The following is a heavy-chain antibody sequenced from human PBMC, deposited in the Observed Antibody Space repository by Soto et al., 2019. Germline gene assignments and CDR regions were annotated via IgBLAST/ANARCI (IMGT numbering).Heavy chain of an antibody. D-gene: IGHD6-13*01. V-gene: IGHV3-66*01. CDR1: GFTVCSYY. CDR2: IYSAGSA. Sequence: AVSLRLSCSASGFTVCSYYMSCVRQAPGKGLEWVSVIYSAGSADFADSVKGRFTISRDNSKNTLYLQMRSLRAEDTAVYYCARVHRSRYYYFVYWGQGTLVTVS. CDR3: ARVHRSRYYYFVY. J-gene: IGHJ4*02.